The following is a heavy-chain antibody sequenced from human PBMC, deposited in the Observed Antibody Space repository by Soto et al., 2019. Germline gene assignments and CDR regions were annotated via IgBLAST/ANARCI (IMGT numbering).Heavy chain of an antibody. CDR1: GFTFSSYA. Sequence: GGSLRLSCAASGFTFSSYAMSWVRQAPGKGLEWVSAIRGSGGSTYYADSVKGRFTISRDNSKNTLYLQMNSLRAEDTAVYYCAKDGGGNYYDSSGYFDYWGQGTLVTVSS. D-gene: IGHD3-22*01. CDR3: AKDGGGNYYDSSGYFDY. J-gene: IGHJ4*02. CDR2: IRGSGGST. V-gene: IGHV3-23*01.